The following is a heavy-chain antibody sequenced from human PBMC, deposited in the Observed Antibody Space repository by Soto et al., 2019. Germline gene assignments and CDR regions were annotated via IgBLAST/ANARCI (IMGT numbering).Heavy chain of an antibody. CDR2: LDYSATT. Sequence: SVTLSRTCTAAGGSISSYYWTWLRQSPGKKLQSIASLDYSATTNYNPSRKSRITTSLDPSKKQFSLKMRSVTAADTAVYYCARDSFPPYSSSPKGFDYWGQGSLVTVSS. D-gene: IGHD6-6*01. CDR1: GGSISSYY. J-gene: IGHJ4*02. V-gene: IGHV4-59*01. CDR3: ARDSFPPYSSSPKGFDY.